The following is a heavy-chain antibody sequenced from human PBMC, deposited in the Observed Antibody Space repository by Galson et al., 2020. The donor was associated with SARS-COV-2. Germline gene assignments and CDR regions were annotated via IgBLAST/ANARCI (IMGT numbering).Heavy chain of an antibody. CDR2: NSYSSSRT. CDR3: ARDRTY. V-gene: IGHV3-11*01. D-gene: IGHD3-16*01. Sequence: GESLKISCAASGFSLRDYDLNWVPPAPGKGPEWNSYNSYSSSRTYYADPVRGRFTISRDNAKNSLYQQMNNLRAEDTAVYYCARDRTYWGDGNLVVVFS. J-gene: IGHJ4*01. CDR1: GFSLRDYD.